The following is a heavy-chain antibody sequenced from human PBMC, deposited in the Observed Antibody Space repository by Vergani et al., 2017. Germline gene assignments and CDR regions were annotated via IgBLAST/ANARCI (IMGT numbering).Heavy chain of an antibody. CDR2: ISASGAPT. CDR3: ARAYGRYDWFDY. CDR1: GGSISGVSYY. Sequence: QVQLQESGPGLVKPSQSLSLTCTVSGGSISGVSYYLSWVRQPAGKGLEWVSGISASGAPTYYADSVKGRVTISRDNSKNTLYLQMNSLRVEDTAVYYCARAYGRYDWFDYWGQRTLVTVSS. V-gene: IGHV4-61*02. J-gene: IGHJ4*01. D-gene: IGHD1-20*01.